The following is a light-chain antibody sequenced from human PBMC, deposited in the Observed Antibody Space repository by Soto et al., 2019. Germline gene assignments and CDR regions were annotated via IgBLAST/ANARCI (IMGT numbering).Light chain of an antibody. CDR3: QHSYSTRVFT. J-gene: IGKJ3*01. CDR2: AAS. V-gene: IGKV1-39*01. CDR1: QSISNY. Sequence: DIQMTQSPSSLSASVGDRVTITCRASQSISNYLNWFQQKPGKAPKLLIYAASSLQSGVPSRFSRSGSGTDFTLTISSLQPEDFATYYCQHSYSTRVFTFGPGTKVDIK.